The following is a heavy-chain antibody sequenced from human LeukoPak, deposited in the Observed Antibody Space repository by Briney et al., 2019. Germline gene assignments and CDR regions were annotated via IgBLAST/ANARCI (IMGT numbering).Heavy chain of an antibody. V-gene: IGHV4-4*02. CDR3: ARVRYSSSYFDY. CDR1: GGSISSSNW. Sequence: SETLPLTCAVSGGSISSSNWWSWVRQPPGKGLEWIGEIYHSGSTNYNPSLKSRVTISVDKSKNQFSLKLSSVTAADTAVYYCARVRYSSSYFDYWGQGTLVTVSS. CDR2: IYHSGST. J-gene: IGHJ4*02. D-gene: IGHD6-13*01.